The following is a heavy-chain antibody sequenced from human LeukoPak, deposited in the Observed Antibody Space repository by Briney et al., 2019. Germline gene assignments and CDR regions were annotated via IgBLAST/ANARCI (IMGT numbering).Heavy chain of an antibody. D-gene: IGHD5-24*01. CDR1: GGSISSYY. Sequence: PSETLSLTCTVSGGSISSYYWSWIRQPPGKGLEWIGYIYYSGSTNYNPSLKSRVTISVDTSKNQFSLKLSSVTAAGTAVYYCARDRDGYNAFDIWGQGTMVTVSS. J-gene: IGHJ3*02. V-gene: IGHV4-59*01. CDR3: ARDRDGYNAFDI. CDR2: IYYSGST.